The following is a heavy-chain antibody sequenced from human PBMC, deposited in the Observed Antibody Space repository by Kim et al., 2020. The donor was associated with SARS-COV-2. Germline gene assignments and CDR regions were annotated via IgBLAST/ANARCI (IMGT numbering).Heavy chain of an antibody. D-gene: IGHD2-2*01. J-gene: IGHJ6*02. CDR3: ARDWLRDIVVVPADTRGYYYGMDV. Sequence: ASVKVSCKASGYTFTGYYMHWVRQAPGQGLEWMGWINPNSGGTNYAQKFQGRVTMTRDTSISTAYMELSRLRSDDTAVYYCARDWLRDIVVVPADTRGYYYGMDVWGQGTTVTVSS. V-gene: IGHV1-2*02. CDR1: GYTFTGYY. CDR2: INPNSGGT.